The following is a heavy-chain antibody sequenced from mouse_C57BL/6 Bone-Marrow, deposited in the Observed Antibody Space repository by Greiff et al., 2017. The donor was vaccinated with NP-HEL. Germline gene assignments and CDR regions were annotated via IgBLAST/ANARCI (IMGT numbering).Heavy chain of an antibody. CDR3: AREDYSLAMDY. V-gene: IGHV1-53*01. CDR1: GYTFTSYW. J-gene: IGHJ4*01. CDR2: INPSNGGT. D-gene: IGHD2-13*01. Sequence: QVQLQQPGTELVKPGASVKLSCKASGYTFTSYWMHWVKQRPGQGLAWIGNINPSNGGTNYNEKFKSKATLTVDKSSSTAYMQLSSLTSEDAAVYYCAREDYSLAMDYWGQGTSVTVSS.